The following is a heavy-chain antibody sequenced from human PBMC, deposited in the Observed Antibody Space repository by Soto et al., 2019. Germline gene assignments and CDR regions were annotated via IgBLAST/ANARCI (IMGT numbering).Heavy chain of an antibody. CDR3: TTLYDILTGYYIHVDY. Sequence: GGSLRLSCAASGFTFSNAWMNWVHQAPGKGLEWVGRIKSKTDGGTTDYAAPVKGRFTISRDDSKNTLYLQMNSLKTEDTAVYYCTTLYDILTGYYIHVDYWGQGTLVTVSS. J-gene: IGHJ4*02. CDR2: IKSKTDGGTT. D-gene: IGHD3-9*01. V-gene: IGHV3-15*07. CDR1: GFTFSNAW.